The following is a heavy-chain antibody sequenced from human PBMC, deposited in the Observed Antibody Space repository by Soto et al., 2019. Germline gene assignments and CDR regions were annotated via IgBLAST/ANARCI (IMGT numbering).Heavy chain of an antibody. J-gene: IGHJ5*02. CDR1: GYSFTSYW. CDR2: IYPGDSDT. CDR3: ARQLVRGVIPFKWFDP. V-gene: IGHV5-51*01. Sequence: ASVKVSCKASGYSFTSYWIGWVRQMPGKGLEWMGIIYPGDSDTRYSPSFQGQVTISADKSISTAYLQWSSLKASDTAMYYCARQLVRGVIPFKWFDPWGQGTLVTVS. D-gene: IGHD3-10*01.